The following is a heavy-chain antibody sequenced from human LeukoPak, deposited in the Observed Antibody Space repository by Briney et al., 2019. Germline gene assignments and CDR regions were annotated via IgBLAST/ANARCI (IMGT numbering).Heavy chain of an antibody. V-gene: IGHV1-18*01. J-gene: IGHJ6*02. CDR3: ARLSSTSRTRIPDYYYGMDV. D-gene: IGHD2-2*02. Sequence: ASVKVSCKASGYTFTSYGISWVRQAPGQGLEWMGWISAYNGNTNYAQKLQGRVTMTTDTSTSTAYMELRSLRSDDTAVYYCARLSSTSRTRIPDYYYGMDVWGQGTTVTVSS. CDR2: ISAYNGNT. CDR1: GYTFTSYG.